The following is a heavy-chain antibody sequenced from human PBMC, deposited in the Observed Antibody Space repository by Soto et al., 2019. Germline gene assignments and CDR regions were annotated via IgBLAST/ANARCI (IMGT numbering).Heavy chain of an antibody. Sequence: QVQLQESGPGLVKPSETLSLTCTVSGGSISSYYWSWIRQPPGKGLEWIGYIYYSGSTNYNPSLKSRVTISVDTSKNQFSLKLSSVTAADTAVYYCARANYDLWSVYYGGRIWFDPWGQGTLGTVSS. CDR2: IYYSGST. V-gene: IGHV4-59*01. CDR1: GGSISSYY. J-gene: IGHJ5*02. D-gene: IGHD3-3*01. CDR3: ARANYDLWSVYYGGRIWFDP.